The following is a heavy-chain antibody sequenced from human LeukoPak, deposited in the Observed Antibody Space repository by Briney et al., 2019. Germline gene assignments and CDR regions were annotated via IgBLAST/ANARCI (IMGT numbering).Heavy chain of an antibody. CDR2: ISGSGGST. CDR3: AKGTYDSSGYYYRYYYYYGMDV. V-gene: IGHV3-23*01. J-gene: IGHJ6*02. Sequence: PGGSLRLSCAASGFTFSSYAMSWVRQAPGKGLEWVSAISGSGGSTYYADSVKGRFTISRDNSKNTLYLQMNSLRAEDTAVYYCAKGTYDSSGYYYRYYYYYGMDVWGQGTTVTVSS. D-gene: IGHD3-22*01. CDR1: GFTFSSYA.